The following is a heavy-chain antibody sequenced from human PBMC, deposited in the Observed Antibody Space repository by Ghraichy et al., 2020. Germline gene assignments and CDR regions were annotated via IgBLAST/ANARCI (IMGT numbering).Heavy chain of an antibody. Sequence: GSLRLSCAASGFSFSSHWMSWVRQAPGKGLEWVANIKQAGDEKYYMDSVQGRFTISRDNAKNSLFLEMNSLRDEDTAIYYCARIERVWTLDYWGRGAPVTVSS. D-gene: IGHD1-1*01. CDR3: ARIERVWTLDY. CDR2: IKQAGDEK. V-gene: IGHV3-7*03. J-gene: IGHJ4*02. CDR1: GFSFSSHW.